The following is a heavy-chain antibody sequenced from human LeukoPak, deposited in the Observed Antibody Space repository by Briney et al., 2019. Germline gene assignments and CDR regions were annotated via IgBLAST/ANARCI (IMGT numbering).Heavy chain of an antibody. CDR3: AKDINSGSYYSDY. CDR1: GFTFSSYA. J-gene: IGHJ4*02. Sequence: GGSLRLSCVASGFTFSSYAMSWVRQAPGKGLEWVSAISGSGGSTYYADSVKGRFTISRDNSKNTLYLQMNSLRAEDTAVYYCAKDINSGSYYSDYWGQGTLVTVSS. CDR2: ISGSGGST. V-gene: IGHV3-23*01. D-gene: IGHD1-26*01.